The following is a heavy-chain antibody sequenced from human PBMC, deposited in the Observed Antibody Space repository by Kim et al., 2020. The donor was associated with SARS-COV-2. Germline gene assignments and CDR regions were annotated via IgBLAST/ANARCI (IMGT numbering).Heavy chain of an antibody. J-gene: IGHJ3*02. V-gene: IGHV1-69*08. CDR2: IVPIVGTA. CDR3: ARDRAVTDPYPSNM. Sequence: SVKVSCKASGCSFLSYRITWVRQPPGQGLEWMGKIVPIVGTASYAQNFQGRVTMSADRSTSTVYMEVSSLRSDDTAVYYCARDRAVTDPYPSNMWGQGT. CDR1: GCSFLSYR.